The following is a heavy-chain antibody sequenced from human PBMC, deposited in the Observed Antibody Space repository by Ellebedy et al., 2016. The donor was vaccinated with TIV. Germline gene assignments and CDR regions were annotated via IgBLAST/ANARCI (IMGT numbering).Heavy chain of an antibody. Sequence: GSLRLSCTVSGDSMDSGRYSWGWIRQPPGKGLEWIGNIYFIGITYYNPSLKSRLTMSVDTSTNQFSLRLDSVTAADTAVYYCARTFTKKLGGWTTHWVLDYWGQGTLVTASS. V-gene: IGHV4-39*07. CDR1: GDSMDSGRYS. D-gene: IGHD3-10*01. CDR3: ARTFTKKLGGWTTHWVLDY. J-gene: IGHJ4*02. CDR2: IYFIGIT.